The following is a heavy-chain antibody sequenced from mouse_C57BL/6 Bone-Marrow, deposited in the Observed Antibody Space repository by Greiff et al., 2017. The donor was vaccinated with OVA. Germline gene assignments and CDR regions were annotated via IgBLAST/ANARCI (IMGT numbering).Heavy chain of an antibody. D-gene: IGHD1-1*02. J-gene: IGHJ2*01. CDR3: SSDGRFDY. Sequence: VQLKESGAELVRPGASVKLSCTASGFNIKDDYMHWVKQRPEQGLEWIGWIDPANGDTEYASTFQGKATLTADTSSNTAYLQLSSQTSEDTAGAKGSSDGRFDYWGQGTTLTVSA. CDR1: GFNIKDDY. CDR2: IDPANGDT. V-gene: IGHV14-4*01.